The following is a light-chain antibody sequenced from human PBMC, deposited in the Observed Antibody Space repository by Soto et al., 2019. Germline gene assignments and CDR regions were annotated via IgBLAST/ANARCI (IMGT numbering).Light chain of an antibody. CDR1: QSIRTY. CDR3: QQSYSAPHT. Sequence: DIQMTQSPSSLSASVGDRVTITCRASQSIRTYLNWYQQKPGKAPNLLIYAASNFQSGVPSRFSGSGSGTDFNLTISSLQPEDFATYYCQQSYSAPHTFGLGTKVEIK. J-gene: IGKJ1*01. CDR2: AAS. V-gene: IGKV1-39*01.